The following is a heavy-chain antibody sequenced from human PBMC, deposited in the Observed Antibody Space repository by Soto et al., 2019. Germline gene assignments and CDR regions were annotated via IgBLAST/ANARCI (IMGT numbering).Heavy chain of an antibody. CDR1: GFTFSSYA. CDR2: ISGSGGST. V-gene: IGHV3-23*01. CDR3: AKDTIPSRDIVVVVAAGPFDY. Sequence: GGSLRLSCAASGFTFSSYAMSWVRQAPGKGLEWVSAISGSGGSTYYADSVKGRFTISRDNSKNTLYLQMNSLRAEDTAVYYCAKDTIPSRDIVVVVAAGPFDYWGQGTLVTVSS. D-gene: IGHD2-15*01. J-gene: IGHJ4*02.